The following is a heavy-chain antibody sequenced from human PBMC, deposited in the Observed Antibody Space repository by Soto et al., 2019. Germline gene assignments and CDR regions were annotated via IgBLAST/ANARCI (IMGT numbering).Heavy chain of an antibody. V-gene: IGHV1-18*01. CDR1: GYTFTSYG. Sequence: ASVKVSCKASGYTFTSYGISWVRQAPGQGLEWMGWISAYNGNTNYAQKLQGRVTMTTDTSTSTAYMELRSLRSDDTAVYYCARVTGYSSIPSIDFDFWGQGILVTVSS. CDR2: ISAYNGNT. J-gene: IGHJ4*02. D-gene: IGHD6-13*01. CDR3: ARVTGYSSIPSIDFDF.